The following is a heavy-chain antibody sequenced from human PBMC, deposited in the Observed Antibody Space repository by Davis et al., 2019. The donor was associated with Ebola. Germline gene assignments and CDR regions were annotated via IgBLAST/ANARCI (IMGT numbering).Heavy chain of an antibody. Sequence: KVSCKGSGYTFTSYGIGWVRQMPGKGLEWMGIIHPSDSDTRYSPSFQGLVTISADKSISTAYLRWSSLKASDTAMYYCARLLTTMYYFDYWGQGTLVTVSS. D-gene: IGHD4-11*01. J-gene: IGHJ4*02. CDR2: IHPSDSDT. V-gene: IGHV5-51*01. CDR1: GYTFTSYG. CDR3: ARLLTTMYYFDY.